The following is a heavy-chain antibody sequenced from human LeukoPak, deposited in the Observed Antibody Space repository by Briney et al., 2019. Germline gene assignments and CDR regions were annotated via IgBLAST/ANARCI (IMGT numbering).Heavy chain of an antibody. J-gene: IGHJ4*02. CDR2: INHSGST. Sequence: SETLSLTCAVYGGSFSGYYWSWIRQPPGKGLEWIGEINHSGSTNYNPSLKSRVTISVDTSKNQFSLKLSSVTAADTAVYYCARGRTTVTGIDYWGQGTLVTVSS. D-gene: IGHD4-17*01. CDR3: ARGRTTVTGIDY. CDR1: GGSFSGYY. V-gene: IGHV4-34*01.